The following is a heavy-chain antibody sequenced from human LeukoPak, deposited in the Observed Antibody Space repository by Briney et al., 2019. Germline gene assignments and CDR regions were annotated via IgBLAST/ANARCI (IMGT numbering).Heavy chain of an antibody. D-gene: IGHD5-12*01. J-gene: IGHJ4*02. CDR3: ARAGSHRNSGYDY. CDR2: ISSSSTI. Sequence: GGSLRLSCAASGFTFSGYAMCWVRQAPGKGLEWVSYISSSSTIYYADSVKGRFTISRDTAKNSLNLQMNSLRTEDTAVYHCARAGSHRNSGYDYWGQGTLVTVSS. CDR1: GFTFSGYA. V-gene: IGHV3-69-1*01.